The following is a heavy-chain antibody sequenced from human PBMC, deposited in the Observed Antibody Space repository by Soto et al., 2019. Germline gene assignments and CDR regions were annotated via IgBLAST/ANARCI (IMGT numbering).Heavy chain of an antibody. J-gene: IGHJ4*02. CDR2: IYHSGST. Sequence: QVQLQESGPGLVKPSGTLSLTCAVSGGSISSSNWWSWVRQPPGKGLEWIGEIYHSGSTNYNPSLQSRVTISVDKSKNQFSLKLSSVTAADTAVYYCARSPLASGKYSRGFDYWGQGTLVTVSS. D-gene: IGHD4-4*01. CDR1: GGSISSSNW. V-gene: IGHV4-4*02. CDR3: ARSPLASGKYSRGFDY.